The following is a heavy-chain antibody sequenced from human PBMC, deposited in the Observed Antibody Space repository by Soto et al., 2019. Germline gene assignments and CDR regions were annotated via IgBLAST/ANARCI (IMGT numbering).Heavy chain of an antibody. Sequence: VQLLESGGGLVQPGGSLRLSCATSGFTFSSHDMTWVRQAPGKGLEWVSSTSDSGGSTFYADSVKGLFTISRDNSKNTLYLQMNSLRAEDTALYYCAKHLGQAFDIWGQGTMVTVSS. V-gene: IGHV3-23*01. CDR3: AKHLGQAFDI. D-gene: IGHD7-27*01. CDR2: TSDSGGST. J-gene: IGHJ3*02. CDR1: GFTFSSHD.